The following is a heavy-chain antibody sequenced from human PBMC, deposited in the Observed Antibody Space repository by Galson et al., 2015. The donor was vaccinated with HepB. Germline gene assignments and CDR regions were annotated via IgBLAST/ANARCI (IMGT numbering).Heavy chain of an antibody. CDR3: ANGSPDSTLLRGSTREIPAPFCA. Sequence: SLRLSCAASGFTFSIYGMHWVRQAPGKGLEWVAFIQYDGSKIQYADSVKGRLTISRDNSKKTVYVQMNSLRGEDTAMYYCANGSPDSTLLRGSTREIPAPFCAWGQGTLVTVSS. CDR2: IQYDGSKI. CDR1: GFTFSIYG. D-gene: IGHD2-2*01. J-gene: IGHJ5*02. V-gene: IGHV3-30*02.